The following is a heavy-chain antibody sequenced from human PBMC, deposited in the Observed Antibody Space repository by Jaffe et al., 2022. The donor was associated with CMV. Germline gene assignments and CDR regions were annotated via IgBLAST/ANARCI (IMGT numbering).Heavy chain of an antibody. Sequence: EVQLVESGGGLVQPGGSLRLSCAASGFTFSSYWMSWVRQAPGKGLEWVANIKQDGSEKYYVDSVKGRFTISRDNAKNSLYLQMNSLRAEDTAVYYCARDFPELWSYYYYYYMDVWGKGTTVTVSS. D-gene: IGHD5-18*01. V-gene: IGHV3-7*03. CDR1: GFTFSSYW. CDR2: IKQDGSEK. CDR3: ARDFPELWSYYYYYYMDV. J-gene: IGHJ6*03.